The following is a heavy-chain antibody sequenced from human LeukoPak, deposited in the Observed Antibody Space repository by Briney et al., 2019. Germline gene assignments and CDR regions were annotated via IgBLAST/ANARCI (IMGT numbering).Heavy chain of an antibody. D-gene: IGHD7-27*01. CDR3: ARMRLGIVALDY. V-gene: IGHV4-34*01. CDR1: GGSFSGYY. J-gene: IGHJ4*02. Sequence: QASETLSLTCAVYGGSFSGYYWSWIRQPPGKGLEWIGEINHSGSTNYNPSLKSRVTISVDTSKNQFSLKLSSVTAADTAVYYCARMRLGIVALDYWGQGTLVTVSS. CDR2: INHSGST.